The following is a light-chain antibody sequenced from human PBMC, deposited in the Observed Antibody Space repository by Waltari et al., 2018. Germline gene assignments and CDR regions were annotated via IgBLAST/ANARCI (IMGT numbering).Light chain of an antibody. CDR2: DAS. CDR1: PTISSY. V-gene: IGKV3-11*01. Sequence: EIVLTQSPATLSLSPGERATLSCTASPTISSYLAWYQHKLGQAPRLLIYDASKRATGIPARFSGSGSGTDFSLTISGLEPEDFAVYYCQQRSKWPPTFGGGTKVEIK. J-gene: IGKJ4*01. CDR3: QQRSKWPPT.